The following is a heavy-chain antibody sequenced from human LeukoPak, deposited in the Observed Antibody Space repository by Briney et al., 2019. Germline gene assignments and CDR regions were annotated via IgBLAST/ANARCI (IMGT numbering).Heavy chain of an antibody. CDR1: GFTFSSYA. D-gene: IGHD2-2*01. CDR2: ISGSGGST. V-gene: IGHV3-23*01. Sequence: GGSLRLSCAASGFTFSSYAMSWVRQAPGKGLEWVSAISGSGGSTYYADSVKGRFTISRDNSKNTLYLQMKSLRAEETAVYFCARGPSLVTATIYYHYMDVWGTGTTVTVSS. CDR3: ARGPSLVTATIYYHYMDV. J-gene: IGHJ6*03.